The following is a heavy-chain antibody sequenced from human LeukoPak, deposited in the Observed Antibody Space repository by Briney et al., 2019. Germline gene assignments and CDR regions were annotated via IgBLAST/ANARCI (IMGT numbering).Heavy chain of an antibody. D-gene: IGHD3-10*02. V-gene: IGHV3-21*01. J-gene: IGHJ6*04. CDR1: GFTFSSYS. CDR3: AELGITMIGGV. Sequence: PGGSLRLSCAASGFTFSSYSMSWVRRAPGKGLEWVSTISYSGSSTYYADSVKGRFTISRDNAKNSLYLQMNSLRAEDTAVYYCAELGITMIGGVWGKGTTVTISS. CDR2: ISYSGSST.